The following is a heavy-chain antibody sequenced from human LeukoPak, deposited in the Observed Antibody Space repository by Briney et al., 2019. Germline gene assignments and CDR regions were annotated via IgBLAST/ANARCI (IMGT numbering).Heavy chain of an antibody. CDR1: GFTFSSYW. D-gene: IGHD2/OR15-2a*01. J-gene: IGHJ4*02. Sequence: GGSLRLSCAASGFTFSSYWMSWVRQAPGKGLEWVANIKQDGSEKYYVDSVKGRFTISRDNAKNSLYLQMNSLRAEDTAVYYCARDEALFSTDGPAYYFDYWGQGTLVTVSS. CDR2: IKQDGSEK. CDR3: ARDEALFSTDGPAYYFDY. V-gene: IGHV3-7*01.